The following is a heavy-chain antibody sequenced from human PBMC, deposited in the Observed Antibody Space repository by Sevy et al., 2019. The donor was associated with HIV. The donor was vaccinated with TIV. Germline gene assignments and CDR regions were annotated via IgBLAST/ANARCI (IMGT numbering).Heavy chain of an antibody. V-gene: IGHV3-33*01. J-gene: IGHJ6*02. CDR3: ARDPLYHYGSGTFYRFYYGMDV. Sequence: GGSLRLSCAASGFTFNTYAMHWVRQPPGKGLEWVAVIWKDGSEKYYADSVEGRFTISRDNSKNMLYLQMNSLRAEDTAVFFCARDPLYHYGSGTFYRFYYGMDVWVQGTTVTISS. CDR1: GFTFNTYA. CDR2: IWKDGSEK. D-gene: IGHD3-10*01.